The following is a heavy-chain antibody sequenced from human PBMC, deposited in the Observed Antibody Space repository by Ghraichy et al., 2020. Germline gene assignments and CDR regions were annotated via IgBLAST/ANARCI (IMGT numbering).Heavy chain of an antibody. J-gene: IGHJ4*02. CDR2: ISWTSDRI. CDR3: AKSRGFNILTGVDY. D-gene: IGHD3-9*01. V-gene: IGHV3-9*01. Sequence: GGSLRLSCAASGFTFSDHAMVWVRQAPGKGLQWVSGISWTSDRIDYADSVKGRFTISRDNDKNSLSLQMNSLRPEDTALYYCAKSRGFNILTGVDYWGQGALVTVSS. CDR1: GFTFSDHA.